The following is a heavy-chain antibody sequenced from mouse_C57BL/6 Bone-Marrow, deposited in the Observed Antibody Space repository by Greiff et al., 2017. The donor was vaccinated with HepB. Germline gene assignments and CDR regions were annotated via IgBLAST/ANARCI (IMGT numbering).Heavy chain of an antibody. CDR3: AREYSNHWYFDV. CDR1: GYTFTSYW. V-gene: IGHV1-50*01. CDR2: IDPSDSYT. J-gene: IGHJ1*03. Sequence: QVQLQQPGAELVKPGASVKLSCKASGYTFTSYWMQWVKQRPGQGLEWIGEIDPSDSYTNYNQKFKGKATFTVDTSSSTAYMQLSSLTSEDSAVYYCAREYSNHWYFDVWGTGTTDTVSS. D-gene: IGHD2-5*01.